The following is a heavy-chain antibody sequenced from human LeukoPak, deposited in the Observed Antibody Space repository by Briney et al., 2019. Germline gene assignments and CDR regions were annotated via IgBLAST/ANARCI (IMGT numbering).Heavy chain of an antibody. Sequence: GGSLRLSCAASGFTFSSYSMNWVRQAPGKGLEWVSYISSSSSTIYYADSVKGRFTISRDNAKNSLYLQMNSLRAEDTAVYYCARDRRGLPFDYWGQGTLVTVSS. CDR1: GFTFSSYS. CDR3: ARDRRGLPFDY. CDR2: ISSSSSTI. J-gene: IGHJ4*02. V-gene: IGHV3-48*04.